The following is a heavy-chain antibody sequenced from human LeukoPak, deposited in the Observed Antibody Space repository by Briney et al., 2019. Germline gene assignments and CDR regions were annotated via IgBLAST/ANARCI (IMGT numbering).Heavy chain of an antibody. Sequence: ASVKVSCKASGYTFTSYDINWVRQATGQGLEWMGWMNPNSGNTGYARKFQGRVTMTRNTSISTAYMELSSLRSEDTAVYYCARGFRKPYSSRCGYWGQGTLVTVSS. V-gene: IGHV1-8*01. J-gene: IGHJ4*02. CDR2: MNPNSGNT. D-gene: IGHD6-13*01. CDR1: GYTFTSYD. CDR3: ARGFRKPYSSRCGY.